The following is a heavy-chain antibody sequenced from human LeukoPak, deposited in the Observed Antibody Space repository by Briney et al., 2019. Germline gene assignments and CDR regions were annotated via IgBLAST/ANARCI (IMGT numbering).Heavy chain of an antibody. CDR3: AKGSRASRPYYVDF. D-gene: IGHD1-26*01. J-gene: IGHJ4*02. V-gene: IGHV3-23*01. CDR2: ITHNGDDS. Sequence: GGSLRLSCAASGFTFDNYAMSWVRQAPGKGLEWISAITHNGDDSYHADSVKGRFTISRDNSKNTLNLQMNSLRVEDSAVYYCAKGSRASRPYYVDFWGQGTLVTVSS. CDR1: GFTFDNYA.